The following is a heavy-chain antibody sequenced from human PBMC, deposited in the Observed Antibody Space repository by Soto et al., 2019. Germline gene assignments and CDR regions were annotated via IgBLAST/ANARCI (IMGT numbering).Heavy chain of an antibody. J-gene: IGHJ4*02. D-gene: IGHD2-15*01. V-gene: IGHV3-23*01. Sequence: EVQLLESGGGLVQPGGSLRLSCAASGFTFSSYAMSWVRQAPGKGLEWVSAISGSGGSTYYADSVKGRFTISRDNSKNTLYLQVNSLRAQDTAVYYCAKDPCSGVSCRYYFDYWGQGTLVTVSS. CDR3: AKDPCSGVSCRYYFDY. CDR2: ISGSGGST. CDR1: GFTFSSYA.